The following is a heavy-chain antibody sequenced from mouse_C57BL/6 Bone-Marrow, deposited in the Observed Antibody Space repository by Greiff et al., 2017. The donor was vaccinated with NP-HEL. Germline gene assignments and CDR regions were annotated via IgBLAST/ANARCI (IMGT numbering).Heavy chain of an antibody. Sequence: EVKLQESGPELVKPGDSVKISCKASGYSFTGYFMNWVMQSHGKSLERIGRINPYNGDTFYNQKFKGKATSTVDKSSSTAHMELRSLTSEDSAVYYCATLWLRRGFAYWGQGTLVTVSA. J-gene: IGHJ3*01. CDR1: GYSFTGYF. CDR3: ATLWLRRGFAY. CDR2: INPYNGDT. V-gene: IGHV1-20*01. D-gene: IGHD2-2*01.